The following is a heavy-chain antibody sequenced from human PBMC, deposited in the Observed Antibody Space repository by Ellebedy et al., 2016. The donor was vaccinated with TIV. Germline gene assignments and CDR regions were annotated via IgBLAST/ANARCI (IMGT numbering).Heavy chain of an antibody. V-gene: IGHV3-21*01. CDR2: ISSDSSYI. CDR1: GFTFSSYS. D-gene: IGHD2-2*01. Sequence: GGSLRLSXAASGFTFSSYSMNWVRQAPGKGLEWVPSISSDSSYIYYADSVKGRFTISRDNAKNSLYLQMNSLRAEDTAVYYCTRDHSPGYCTSTTCLKSWFDPWGQGTLVTVSS. J-gene: IGHJ5*02. CDR3: TRDHSPGYCTSTTCLKSWFDP.